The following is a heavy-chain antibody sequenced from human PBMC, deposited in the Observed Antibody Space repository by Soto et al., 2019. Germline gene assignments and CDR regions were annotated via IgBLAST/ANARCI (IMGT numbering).Heavy chain of an antibody. J-gene: IGHJ4*02. D-gene: IGHD2-21*02. CDR3: ARATEGIAYCGGDCYPFIDY. CDR1: GYTFTSYG. V-gene: IGHV1-18*04. CDR2: ISAYNGNT. Sequence: ASVKVSCKASGYTFTSYGISWVRQAPGQGLEWMGWISAYNGNTNYAQKLQGRVTMTTDTSTSTAYMELRSLRSDDTAVYYCARATEGIAYCGGDCYPFIDYWGQGTLVTVSS.